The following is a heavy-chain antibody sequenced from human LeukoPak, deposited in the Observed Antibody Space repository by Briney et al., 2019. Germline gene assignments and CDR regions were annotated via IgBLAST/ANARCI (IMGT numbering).Heavy chain of an antibody. CDR1: GFTFSSYA. V-gene: IGHV3-64*01. CDR3: ARDFGPSGY. CDR2: ISSNGGST. J-gene: IGHJ4*02. Sequence: GGSLRLSCAASGFTFSSYAMHWVRQAPGKGLEYVSAISSNGGSTYYANSVKGRFTISRDNSKNTLYLQMGSLRAEDMAVYHCARDFGPSGYWGQGTLVTVSS. D-gene: IGHD3/OR15-3a*01.